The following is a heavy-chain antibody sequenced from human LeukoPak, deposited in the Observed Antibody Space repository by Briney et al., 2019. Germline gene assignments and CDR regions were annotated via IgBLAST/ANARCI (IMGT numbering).Heavy chain of an antibody. CDR3: ATSPITMVRGAFSKTEYYFDY. CDR2: IYPGDSDT. Sequence: GESLKISCKGSGYSFTSYWIGWVRQMPGKGLEWMGIIYPGDSDTRYSPSFQGQVTISADKSISTAYLQWSSLKASDTAMYYCATSPITMVRGAFSKTEYYFDYWGQGTLVTVSS. V-gene: IGHV5-51*01. D-gene: IGHD3-10*01. J-gene: IGHJ4*02. CDR1: GYSFTSYW.